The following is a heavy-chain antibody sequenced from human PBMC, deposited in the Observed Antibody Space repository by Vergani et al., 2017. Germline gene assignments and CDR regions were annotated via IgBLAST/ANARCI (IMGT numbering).Heavy chain of an antibody. J-gene: IGHJ5*02. CDR3: ARDGQYQLLTGWFDP. CDR1: GGTFSSYT. V-gene: IGHV1-69*08. Sequence: QVQLVQSGAEVKKPGSSVKVSCKASGGTFSSYTISWVRQAPGQGLEWMGRIIPILGIANYAQKFQGRVTITADKSTSTAYMGLSSLRSEDTAVYYCARDGQYQLLTGWFDPWGQGTLVTVSS. CDR2: IIPILGIA. D-gene: IGHD2-2*01.